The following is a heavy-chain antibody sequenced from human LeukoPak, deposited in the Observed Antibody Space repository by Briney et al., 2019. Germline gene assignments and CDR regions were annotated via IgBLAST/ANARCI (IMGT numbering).Heavy chain of an antibody. CDR1: GFTFSSYG. V-gene: IGHV3-23*01. Sequence: PGGSLRLSCAASGFTFSSYGMTWVRQAPGKGLEWVSVISGSGDSRDYADSVKGRFTISRDNSKNTLYLQMNSLRAEDTAVYYCARGVTNDYYGMDVWGQGTTVTVSS. CDR2: ISGSGDSR. D-gene: IGHD4-11*01. CDR3: ARGVTNDYYGMDV. J-gene: IGHJ6*02.